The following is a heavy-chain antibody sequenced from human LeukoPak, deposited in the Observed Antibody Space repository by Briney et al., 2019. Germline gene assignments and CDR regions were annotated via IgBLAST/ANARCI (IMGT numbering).Heavy chain of an antibody. D-gene: IGHD4-17*01. Sequence: GRSLRLSCAASGFTFSSYGMHWVRQAPGKGLEWVAVIWYDGSNKYYADSVKGRFTISRDNSKNTLYLQMNSLRAEDTAVYYCASGRSAGDYDPMGFDYWGQGTLVTVSS. CDR3: ASGRSAGDYDPMGFDY. CDR2: IWYDGSNK. V-gene: IGHV3-33*01. CDR1: GFTFSSYG. J-gene: IGHJ4*02.